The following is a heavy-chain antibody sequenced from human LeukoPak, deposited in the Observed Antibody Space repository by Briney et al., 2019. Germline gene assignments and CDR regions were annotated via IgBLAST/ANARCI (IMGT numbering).Heavy chain of an antibody. J-gene: IGHJ4*02. V-gene: IGHV4-59*08. CDR3: ARLASQQLADLDNFDY. CDR2: IYYSGST. CDR1: GGSISSYY. Sequence: SETLSLTCTVSGGSISSYYWSWIRQPPGKGLEWIGYIYYSGSTNYNPSLKSRVTISVDTSKNQFSLKLSSVTAADTAVYYCARLASQQLADLDNFDYWGQGTLVTVSS. D-gene: IGHD6-13*01.